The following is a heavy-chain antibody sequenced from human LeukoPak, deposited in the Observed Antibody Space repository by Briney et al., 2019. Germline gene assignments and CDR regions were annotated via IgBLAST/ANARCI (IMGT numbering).Heavy chain of an antibody. D-gene: IGHD2-2*01. CDR2: IFYSGTT. J-gene: IGHJ6*02. Sequence: SQTLSLTCTVSGGSISNGGYYWIWIRQHPGKGLEWIGKIFYSGTTHYNPSLTSRVSISIDTSKNQFSLRLNPVTAADTAVYYCARFVVVPADHSDYYGMDVWGQGTTVTVSS. V-gene: IGHV4-31*03. CDR1: GGSISNGGYY. CDR3: ARFVVVPADHSDYYGMDV.